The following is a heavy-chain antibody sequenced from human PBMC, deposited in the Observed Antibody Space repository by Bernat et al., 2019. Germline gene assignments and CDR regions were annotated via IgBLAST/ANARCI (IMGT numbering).Heavy chain of an antibody. D-gene: IGHD6-19*01. V-gene: IGHV3-23*01. CDR3: AKVGIPWQWLLSFDY. J-gene: IGHJ4*02. CDR2: ISGSGGST. CDR1: GFTFSSYA. Sequence: EVQLLESGGGLVQPGGSLRLSCAASGFTFSSYAMSWVRQAPGKGLEWVSAISGSGGSTYYADSVKGRFTISRDNSKNTLYLQMNSLRDEDTAVYYCAKVGIPWQWLLSFDYWGQGTLVTVSS.